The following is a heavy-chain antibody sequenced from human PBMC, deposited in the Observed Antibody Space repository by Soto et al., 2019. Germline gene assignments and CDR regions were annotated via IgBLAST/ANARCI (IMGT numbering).Heavy chain of an antibody. Sequence: EAQLVESGGGLVQPGGSLRLSCAVSGFTFSDHYMDGVRQAPGKGLQWVGRIRNRANSYTTEYAASVKGRFTISRDDSKNSLYLQMNSLKTEDTAMYYCGRRGTSGSVGLDYWGQGTLVTVSS. D-gene: IGHD1-26*01. CDR3: GRRGTSGSVGLDY. CDR2: IRNRANSYTT. CDR1: GFTFSDHY. V-gene: IGHV3-72*01. J-gene: IGHJ4*02.